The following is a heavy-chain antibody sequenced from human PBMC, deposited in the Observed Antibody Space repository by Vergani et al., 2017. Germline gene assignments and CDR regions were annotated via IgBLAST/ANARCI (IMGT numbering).Heavy chain of an antibody. J-gene: IGHJ4*02. CDR2: ISYDGSNK. V-gene: IGHV3-30*18. Sequence: QVQLVESGGGVVQPGRSLRLSCAASGFTFSSYGMHWVRQAPGKGLEWVAVISYDGSNKYYADSVKGRFTISRDNSKNTLYLQMNSLRAEDTAVYYCANNYWVAKLELLYWGQGTLVTVSS. D-gene: IGHD1-7*01. CDR3: ANNYWVAKLELLY. CDR1: GFTFSSYG.